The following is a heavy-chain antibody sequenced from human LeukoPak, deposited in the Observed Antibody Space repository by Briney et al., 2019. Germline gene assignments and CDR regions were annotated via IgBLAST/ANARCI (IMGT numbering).Heavy chain of an antibody. J-gene: IGHJ5*02. V-gene: IGHV3-48*03. Sequence: TGGSLRLSCAASGFPFSSFEMYWVRQAPGKGLEWVSYISSSGTTTYYAHSVKGRFTISRDNAKNSLYLQMNSLRAEDTAVYYCTRLAVDTPGVDPWGQGTLVIVSS. CDR3: TRLAVDTPGVDP. CDR2: ISSSGTTT. CDR1: GFPFSSFE. D-gene: IGHD5-18*01.